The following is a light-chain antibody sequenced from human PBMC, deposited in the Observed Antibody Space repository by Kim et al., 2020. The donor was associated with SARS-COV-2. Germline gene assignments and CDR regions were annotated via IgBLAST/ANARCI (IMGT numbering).Light chain of an antibody. CDR2: AAS. J-gene: IGKJ1*01. V-gene: IGKV1-39*01. Sequence: DIQITQSPSSLSASVGDRVTITCRASQSISSYLNWYQQKPGKAPKLLIYAASSLQSGVPSRFSGSGSGTDFTLTISSLQPEDFATYYCQQSYSTPWMFGQGTKVDIK. CDR3: QQSYSTPWM. CDR1: QSISSY.